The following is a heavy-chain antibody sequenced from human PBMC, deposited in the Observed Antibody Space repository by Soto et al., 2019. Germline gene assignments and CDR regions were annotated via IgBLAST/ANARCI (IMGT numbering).Heavy chain of an antibody. V-gene: IGHV4-39*01. CDR2: IVYSGST. CDR3: VRRGHPAAGTDYYFDY. CDR1: GGSISSSSYY. D-gene: IGHD6-13*01. Sequence: SSETLSLTRTVSGGSISSSSYYWGWIRQPPGKGLEWIGSIVYSGSTYYNPSLKSRVTISVDTSKSQFSLKLSSVTAADTAVYYCVRRGHPAAGTDYYFDYWGQGTLVTVSS. J-gene: IGHJ4*02.